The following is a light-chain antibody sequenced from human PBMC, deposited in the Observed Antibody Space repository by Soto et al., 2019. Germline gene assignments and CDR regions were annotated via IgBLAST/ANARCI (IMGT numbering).Light chain of an antibody. Sequence: DIQMSQSPSTLSASVGDRATITCRASHSISRCLAWYQQKPGKAPTLLIYDASSMESGIPSRFSGSGSGTEFSLTISSLQPDDFATYYCQQYNSYLTFGEGTKVDIK. CDR2: DAS. CDR1: HSISRC. V-gene: IGKV1-5*01. J-gene: IGKJ1*01. CDR3: QQYNSYLT.